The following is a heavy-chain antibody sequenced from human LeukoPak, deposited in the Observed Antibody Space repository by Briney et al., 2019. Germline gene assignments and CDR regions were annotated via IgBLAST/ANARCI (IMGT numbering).Heavy chain of an antibody. CDR3: AKGEYYYDSSGYDY. CDR2: ISYEDGSNK. D-gene: IGHD3-22*01. V-gene: IGHV3-30*18. CDR1: GFTFRSYV. J-gene: IGHJ4*02. Sequence: GGSLRLSCAASGFTFRSYVMHWVRQAPGKGLEWVAAISYEDGSNKYYADSVKGRFTISRDNSKNTLYLQMNSLRAEDTAVYYCAKGEYYYDSSGYDYWGQGTLVTVSS.